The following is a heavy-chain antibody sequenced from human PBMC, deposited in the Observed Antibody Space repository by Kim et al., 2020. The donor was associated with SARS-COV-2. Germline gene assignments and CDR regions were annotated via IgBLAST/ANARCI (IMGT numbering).Heavy chain of an antibody. CDR3: ARDQGWEPGRQDHGPYYFDS. D-gene: IGHD1-26*01. Sequence: GGSLRLSCAASGFSFSGPWMSWVRQVPGRGLEWVASINQDGTKKYFLDSVKGRFTISRDNAQNSLSLLLSSLGADDTGVYYCARDQGWEPGRQDHGPYYFDSWGQGTLVTVSS. CDR1: GFSFSGPW. CDR2: INQDGTKK. J-gene: IGHJ4*02. V-gene: IGHV3-7*01.